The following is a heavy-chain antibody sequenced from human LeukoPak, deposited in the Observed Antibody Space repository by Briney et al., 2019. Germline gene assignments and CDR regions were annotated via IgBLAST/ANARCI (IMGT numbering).Heavy chain of an antibody. D-gene: IGHD3-10*01. CDR1: GFTFSSYW. CDR2: ISSSSSFI. Sequence: GGSLRLSCATSGFTFSSYWMSWVRQAPGKGLEWVSSISSSSSFIYYADSMKGRFTISRDNANNSLYLQMNSLRAEDTAVYYCARVGYGSGSYYSYYYYYGMDVWGQGTTVTVSS. CDR3: ARVGYGSGSYYSYYYYYGMDV. J-gene: IGHJ6*02. V-gene: IGHV3-21*01.